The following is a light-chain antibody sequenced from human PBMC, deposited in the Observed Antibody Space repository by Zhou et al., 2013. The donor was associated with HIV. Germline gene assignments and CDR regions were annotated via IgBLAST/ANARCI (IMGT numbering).Light chain of an antibody. CDR1: QNVRTN. CDR2: GAS. V-gene: IGKV3-15*01. Sequence: ETVMTQSPDTLSVSPGERAALSCRASQNVRTNLAWYQQKPGQAPKVLIYGASTRATGIPARFSGSGYGTEFTLTINSLQSEDSAVYYCQQYNNWPQTFGQGTRVEIK. J-gene: IGKJ1*01. CDR3: QQYNNWPQT.